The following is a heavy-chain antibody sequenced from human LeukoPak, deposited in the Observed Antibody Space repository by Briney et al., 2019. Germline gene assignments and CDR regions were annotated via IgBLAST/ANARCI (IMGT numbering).Heavy chain of an antibody. Sequence: KPSETLSLTCTVSGGSISSYYWSWIRQPPGKGLEWIGNIYYSGSTNYNPSLKSRVTMSVDTSKNQFSLKLSSVTAADTALYYCARSSGAYSYNYSHSWGQGTLVTVSS. CDR2: IYYSGST. V-gene: IGHV4-59*08. CDR1: GGSISSYY. D-gene: IGHD5-18*01. J-gene: IGHJ4*02. CDR3: ARSSGAYSYNYSHS.